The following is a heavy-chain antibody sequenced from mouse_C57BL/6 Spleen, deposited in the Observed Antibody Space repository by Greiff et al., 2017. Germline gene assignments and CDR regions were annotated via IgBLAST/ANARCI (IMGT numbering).Heavy chain of an antibody. D-gene: IGHD4-1*01. CDR2: IHPNSGST. J-gene: IGHJ3*01. CDR3: ARSGWDVWFAY. CDR1: GYTFTSYW. Sequence: QVQLKQPGAELVKPGASVKLSCKASGYTFTSYWMHWVKQRPGQGLEWIGMIHPNSGSTNYNEKFKSKATLTVDKSSSTAYMQLSSLTSEDSAVYYCARSGWDVWFAYWGQGTLVTVSA. V-gene: IGHV1-64*01.